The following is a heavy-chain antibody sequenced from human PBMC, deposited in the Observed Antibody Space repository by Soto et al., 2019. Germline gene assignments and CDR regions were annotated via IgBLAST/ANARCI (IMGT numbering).Heavy chain of an antibody. D-gene: IGHD3-10*01. V-gene: IGHV4-34*01. J-gene: IGHJ5*02. Sequence: QVQLQQWGAGLLKPSETLSLTCAVYGGSFSGYYWSWIRQPPGKGLEWIGEINHSGSTNYNPSLKGRVTISVDTSKNQFSLKLSSVTAADTAVYYCARGGRRPYYGSGSYYNGGWFDPWGQGTLVTVSS. CDR2: INHSGST. CDR1: GGSFSGYY. CDR3: ARGGRRPYYGSGSYYNGGWFDP.